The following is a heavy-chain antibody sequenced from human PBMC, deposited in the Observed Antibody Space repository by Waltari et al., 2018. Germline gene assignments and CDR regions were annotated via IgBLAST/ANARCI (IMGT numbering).Heavy chain of an antibody. D-gene: IGHD6-19*01. V-gene: IGHV3-53*01. CDR3: ARHVSGPTRAAFDV. CDR1: GFTVNRNY. Sequence: EVQLVESGGGLIQPGGSLSLSWLGSGFTVNRNYMSWVRQVPGKGLEWVSNIPLGTNANYAESVRGRFTISRDNSKDTLYLQMNSLRVEDAAVYFCARHVSGPTRAAFDVWGQGTMVTVSP. CDR2: IPLGTNA. J-gene: IGHJ3*01.